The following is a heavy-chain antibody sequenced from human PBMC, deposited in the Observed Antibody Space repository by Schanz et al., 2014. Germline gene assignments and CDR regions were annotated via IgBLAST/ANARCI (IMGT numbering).Heavy chain of an antibody. CDR2: ISSVGISK. Sequence: VQLVESGGGLVKPGDSLRLSCAASGFTFRNYDMSWVRQAPGKGLEWVSYISSVGISKYYADPVKGRFTISRDSAKNSLYLQMNSLRAEDTAVYYCARQRSYFYAMDVWGQGTTVTVSS. CDR1: GFTFRNYD. J-gene: IGHJ6*02. V-gene: IGHV3-11*01. CDR3: ARQRSYFYAMDV.